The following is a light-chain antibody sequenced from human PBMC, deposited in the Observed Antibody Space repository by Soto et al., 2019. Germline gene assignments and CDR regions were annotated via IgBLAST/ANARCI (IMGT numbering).Light chain of an antibody. CDR1: EGIRIH. V-gene: IGKV1-16*01. CDR3: QQYFSSLFP. CDR2: AAS. Sequence: DIQMTQSPSSLSASVGDRVTITCRAREGIRIHVAWFQQKPGEAPKSLLYAASTLQGGVPSRFSGGESVTELTRTITALQPEDFEPYYCQQYFSSLFPFGHGTQVDFK. J-gene: IGKJ3*01.